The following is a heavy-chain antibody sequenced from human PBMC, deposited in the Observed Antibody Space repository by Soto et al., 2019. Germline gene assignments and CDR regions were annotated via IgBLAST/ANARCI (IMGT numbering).Heavy chain of an antibody. J-gene: IGHJ3*02. CDR3: ARVVYYYDSSGYPPHPALDI. Sequence: SQTLSLTCAISGDRVFSNSAAWNWFRQSPSRGLEWLGRTYYRSKWYNDYAVSVKSRITINPDTSKNQFSLQLNSVTPEDTAVYYCARVVYYYDSSGYPPHPALDIWGQGTMVTVSS. CDR1: GDRVFSNSAA. CDR2: TYYRSKWYN. D-gene: IGHD3-22*01. V-gene: IGHV6-1*01.